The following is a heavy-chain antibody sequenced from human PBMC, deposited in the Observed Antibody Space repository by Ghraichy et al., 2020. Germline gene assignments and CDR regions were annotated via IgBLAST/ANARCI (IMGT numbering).Heavy chain of an antibody. Sequence: GESLRLSCAASGFTFDDYAMHWVRQAPGKGLEWVSLISGDGGSTYYADSVKGRFTISRDNSKNSLYLQMNSLRTEDTALYYCAKDIGGAATVSDAFDIWGQGTMVTVSS. D-gene: IGHD2-15*01. CDR1: GFTFDDYA. CDR2: ISGDGGST. V-gene: IGHV3-43*02. J-gene: IGHJ3*02. CDR3: AKDIGGAATVSDAFDI.